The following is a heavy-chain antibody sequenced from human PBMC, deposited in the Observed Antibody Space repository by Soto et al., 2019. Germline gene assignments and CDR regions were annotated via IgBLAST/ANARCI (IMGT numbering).Heavy chain of an antibody. D-gene: IGHD2-15*01. CDR3: ARLEYAYCSGTDCQMF. CDR2: MYSSGSI. Sequence: SETLSLTCTVSGGSISSRNYYWGWIRQPPGKGLEWIGSMYSSGSIDYNPSLKSRVAISVDTSNNQFSLSLSSVTAADTAVYYCARLEYAYCSGTDCQMFWGQGTLVTVSS. CDR1: GGSISSRNYY. J-gene: IGHJ4*02. V-gene: IGHV4-39*01.